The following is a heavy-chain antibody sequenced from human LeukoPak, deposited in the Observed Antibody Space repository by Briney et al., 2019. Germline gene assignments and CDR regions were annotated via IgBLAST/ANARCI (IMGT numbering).Heavy chain of an antibody. CDR3: ARDDSSGYWRY. Sequence: SETLSLTCTVSGGSISSYYWSWIRQPPGKGLEWIGYIYYGGSTNYNPSLKSRVTISVDTSKNQFSLKLSSVTAADTAVYYCARDDSSGYWRYWGQGTLVTVSS. CDR2: IYYGGST. CDR1: GGSISSYY. J-gene: IGHJ4*02. V-gene: IGHV4-59*01. D-gene: IGHD3-22*01.